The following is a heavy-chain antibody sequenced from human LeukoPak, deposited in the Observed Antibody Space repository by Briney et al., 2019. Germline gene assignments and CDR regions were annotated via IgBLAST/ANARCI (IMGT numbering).Heavy chain of an antibody. CDR1: GFTFSSYG. D-gene: IGHD3-3*01. J-gene: IGHJ4*02. CDR3: ARDYYDFWSGYFSALTSAEFQKFDY. Sequence: GGSLRLSCAASGFTFSSYGMHWVRQAPGKGLEWVAVIWYDGSNKYYADSVKGRFTISRDNSKNTLYLQMNSLRAEDTAVYYCARDYYDFWSGYFSALTSAEFQKFDYWGQGTLVTVSS. V-gene: IGHV3-33*01. CDR2: IWYDGSNK.